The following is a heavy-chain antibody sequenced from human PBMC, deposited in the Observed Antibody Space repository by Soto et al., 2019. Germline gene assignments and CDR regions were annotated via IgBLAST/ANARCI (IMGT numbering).Heavy chain of an antibody. CDR2: IIPMLDIT. CDR3: TLGSWSAETFDI. D-gene: IGHD6-13*01. V-gene: IGHV1-69*02. J-gene: IGHJ3*02. Sequence: QVQLVQSGAEVKKPGSSVKVSCKASGGTFSTYTIIWVRQAPGQGLEWMGRIIPMLDITNNAQRFQGRVTITADKSTGPAYLELSSLGSEDTAVYYCTLGSWSAETFDIWGRVTMVTVSS. CDR1: GGTFSTYT.